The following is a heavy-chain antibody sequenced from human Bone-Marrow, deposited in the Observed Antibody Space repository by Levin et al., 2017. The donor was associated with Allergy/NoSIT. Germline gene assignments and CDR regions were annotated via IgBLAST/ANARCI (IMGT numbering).Heavy chain of an antibody. CDR3: DAVVVRTYHFDS. V-gene: IGHV3-48*03. J-gene: IGHJ4*02. CDR2: ISKNGDTV. D-gene: IGHD2-21*01. CDR1: GFTFINIE. Sequence: GGSLRLSCAASGFTFINIEMNWVRQAPGKGLEWISYISKNGDTVYYADSVKGRFTMSRDNTRNSVFLQMNSLRVDDTAIYRCDAVVVRTYHFDSWGPGTQVTVSS.